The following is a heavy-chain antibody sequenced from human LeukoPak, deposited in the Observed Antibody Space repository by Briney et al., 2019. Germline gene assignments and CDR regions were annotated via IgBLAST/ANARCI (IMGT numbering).Heavy chain of an antibody. CDR2: IWYDGSNK. CDR1: GFTFSSYG. J-gene: IGHJ6*02. CDR3: ARDRVTMVRGYYYYGMDV. D-gene: IGHD3-10*01. Sequence: PGGSLRLSCAASGFTFSSYGMHWVRQAPGKGLEWVAVIWYDGSNKYYADSVKGRFTISRDNSKNTLYLQMNSLRAEDTAVYYCARDRVTMVRGYYYYGMDVWGQGTTVTVSS. V-gene: IGHV3-33*01.